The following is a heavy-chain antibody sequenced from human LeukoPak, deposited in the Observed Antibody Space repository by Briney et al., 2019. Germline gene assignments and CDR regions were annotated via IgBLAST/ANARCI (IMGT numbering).Heavy chain of an antibody. CDR1: EFTFGDYG. Sequence: GGSLRLSCLGSEFTFGDYGLTWVRQTPGKGLEWVSATVGSGPDTYHADSVKGRFTVSRDNSRNTLYLQMNSLRVEDTAVYYCTKAPLRSCTGAFCYPFDYWGQGTLVTVSS. D-gene: IGHD2-8*02. J-gene: IGHJ4*02. CDR3: TKAPLRSCTGAFCYPFDY. CDR2: TVGSGPDT. V-gene: IGHV3-23*01.